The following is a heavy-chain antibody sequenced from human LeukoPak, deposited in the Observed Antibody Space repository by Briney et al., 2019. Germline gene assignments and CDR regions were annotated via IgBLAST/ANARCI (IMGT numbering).Heavy chain of an antibody. CDR3: ARHTGQPHYYYYYMDV. CDR1: GGSFSSYY. J-gene: IGHJ6*03. CDR2: INHSGST. D-gene: IGHD3-10*01. V-gene: IGHV4-34*01. Sequence: SETLSLTCAVYGGSFSSYYWSWIRQSPGKGLEWIGEINHSGSTNHNPSLKSRVTISVDMSKDQFSLKLRSVTAADTAVYYCARHTGQPHYYYYYMDVWGKGTTVSVSS.